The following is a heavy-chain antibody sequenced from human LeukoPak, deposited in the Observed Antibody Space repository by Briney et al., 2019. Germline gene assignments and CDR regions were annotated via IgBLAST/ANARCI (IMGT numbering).Heavy chain of an antibody. Sequence: PSETLSLTCAVYGGSFSGYYWSWIRQPPGKGLEWIGEINHSGSTNYNPSLKSRVTISVDTSKNQFSPKLSSVTAADTAVYYCARDRVYYYGSGSYYYGMDVWGQGTTVTVSS. CDR3: ARDRVYYYGSGSYYYGMDV. J-gene: IGHJ6*02. V-gene: IGHV4-34*01. D-gene: IGHD3-10*01. CDR1: GGSFSGYY. CDR2: INHSGST.